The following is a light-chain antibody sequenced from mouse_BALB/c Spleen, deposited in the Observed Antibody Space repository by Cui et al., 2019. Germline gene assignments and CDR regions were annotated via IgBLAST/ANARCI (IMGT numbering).Light chain of an antibody. CDR3: QQHYSTPWT. CDR2: AAS. CDR1: QNIGTW. J-gene: IGKJ1*01. V-gene: IGKV12-98*01. Sequence: DIQMTQSPPPQSPSLGESVTITCRASQNIGTWLAWYQQKPGKSPQLLIYAASSLADGVPSRFSGSRSGTKFSFKISSLQAEDFVSYYCQQHYSTPWTFGGGTKLEIK.